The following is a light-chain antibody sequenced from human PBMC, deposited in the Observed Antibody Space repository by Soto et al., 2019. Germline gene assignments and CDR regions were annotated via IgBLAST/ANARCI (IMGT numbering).Light chain of an antibody. J-gene: IGKJ4*01. CDR2: DAS. V-gene: IGKV1-33*01. Sequence: DIQMTQSPSSLSASVGDIVTITFQASQDISNYLNWYQQKPGKAPKLLIYDASNLETGVPSRFSGSGSGTDFTFTISSLQPEDIATYYCQQYDNLPSLTFGGGTKVDIK. CDR3: QQYDNLPSLT. CDR1: QDISNY.